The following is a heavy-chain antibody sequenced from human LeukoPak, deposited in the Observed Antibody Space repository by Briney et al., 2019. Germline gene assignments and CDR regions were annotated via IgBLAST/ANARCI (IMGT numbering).Heavy chain of an antibody. Sequence: GASVRVSCKASGYTFTNYAISWVRQAPGQGVGWVARISGYNGNTDYAQKVKDRLTVTADTSTAYLEMRGLTSDDTAVYYCARDHGDFVGVRVGFDSWGQGTLVTVSS. CDR2: ISGYNGNT. D-gene: IGHD4-17*01. V-gene: IGHV1-18*01. J-gene: IGHJ4*02. CDR1: GYTFTNYA. CDR3: ARDHGDFVGVRVGFDS.